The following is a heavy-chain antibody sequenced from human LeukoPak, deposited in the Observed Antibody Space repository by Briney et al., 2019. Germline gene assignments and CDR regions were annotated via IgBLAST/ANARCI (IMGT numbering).Heavy chain of an antibody. CDR1: GASISSSNW. CDR2: IYHSGST. V-gene: IGHV4-4*02. D-gene: IGHD6-19*01. Sequence: PSETLSLTCAVSGASISSSNWWSWVRPPPGKGLEWIGEIYHSGSTKYNPSLKSRVTLSVDKSKNQFSLKLNSVTAADTAVYYCAKDRGSGWYLDYWGQGTLVTVSS. CDR3: AKDRGSGWYLDY. J-gene: IGHJ4*02.